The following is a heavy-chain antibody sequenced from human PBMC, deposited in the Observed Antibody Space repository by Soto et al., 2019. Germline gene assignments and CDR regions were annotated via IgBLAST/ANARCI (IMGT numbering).Heavy chain of an antibody. CDR2: IYYSGST. CDR1: GGSISSYY. Sequence: SETLSLTCTVSGGSISSYYGSWIRQPPGKGLEWIGYIYYSGSTNYNPSLKSRVTISVDTSKNQFSLKLSSVTAADTALYYCARAIQTYYYFDYWGQGTLVTVSS. D-gene: IGHD1-1*01. CDR3: ARAIQTYYYFDY. V-gene: IGHV4-59*01. J-gene: IGHJ4*02.